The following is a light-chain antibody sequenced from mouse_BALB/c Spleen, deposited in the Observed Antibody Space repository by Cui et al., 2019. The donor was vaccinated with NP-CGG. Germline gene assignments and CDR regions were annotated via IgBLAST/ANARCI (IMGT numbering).Light chain of an antibody. CDR3: ALWYSNHWV. Sequence: QAVVTQESALPTSPGETVTLTCRSSTGAVTTSNYANWVQGKPDHLFTGLIGGTNNRAPGVPARFSGSLIGDKAALTITGAQTEDEAIYFCALWYSNHWVFGGGTKLTVL. V-gene: IGLV1*01. CDR1: TGAVTTSNY. J-gene: IGLJ1*01. CDR2: GTN.